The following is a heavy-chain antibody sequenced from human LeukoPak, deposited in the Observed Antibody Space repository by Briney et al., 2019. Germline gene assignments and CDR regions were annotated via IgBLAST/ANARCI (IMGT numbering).Heavy chain of an antibody. CDR3: AREWPMTPYFDY. V-gene: IGHV3-30*04. CDR1: GFTFSSYA. J-gene: IGHJ4*02. Sequence: GGSLRLSCAASGFTFSSYAMHWVRQAPGKGLEWVAVISYDGSNKYYADSVKGRFTISRDNSESTLYLQMNSLRAEDTAVYYCAREWPMTPYFDYWGQGTLVTVSS. CDR2: ISYDGSNK. D-gene: IGHD5-24*01.